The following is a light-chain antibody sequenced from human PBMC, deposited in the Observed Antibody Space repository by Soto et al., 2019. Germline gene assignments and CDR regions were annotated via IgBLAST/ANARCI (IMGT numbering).Light chain of an antibody. V-gene: IGKV1-39*01. Sequence: DIQMTQSPSSLSAAVGDRVTITCRASQSISSYLNWYQQRPGRAPRLLIYAASTLQSGVPSRFSGSGSGTDFTLTIISLQPEDFATYYCQQSYSMPITFGQGTRLEIK. CDR3: QQSYSMPIT. J-gene: IGKJ5*01. CDR1: QSISSY. CDR2: AAS.